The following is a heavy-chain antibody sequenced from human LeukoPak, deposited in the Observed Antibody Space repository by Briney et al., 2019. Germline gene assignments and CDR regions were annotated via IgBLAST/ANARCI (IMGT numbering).Heavy chain of an antibody. CDR3: ARDHGDFVGVRLGFDS. V-gene: IGHV1-18*01. Sequence: GASVKVSCKASGYTFTSYGISWVRQAPGQGLEWMGWISAYNGNTNYAQKLRGRVTMTTDTSTAYLELRSLTSDDTAVYYCARDHGDFVGVRLGFDSWGQGTLVTVSS. CDR1: GYTFTSYG. J-gene: IGHJ4*02. CDR2: ISAYNGNT. D-gene: IGHD4-17*01.